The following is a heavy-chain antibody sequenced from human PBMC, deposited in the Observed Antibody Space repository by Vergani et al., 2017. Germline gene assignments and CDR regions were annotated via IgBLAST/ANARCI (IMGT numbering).Heavy chain of an antibody. CDR1: GYSFISYW. CDR3: ARRNGDRSFDY. J-gene: IGHJ4*02. V-gene: IGHV5-51*03. D-gene: IGHD2-8*01. CDR2: IYPGDSDT. Sequence: EVQLVQSGAEVKKPGESLKISCTGSGYSFISYWIGWVRQMPGKGLEWMGIIYPGDSDTTYSPAFQGQVTISADKSISTAYLQWSSLKALDTAIYYCARRNGDRSFDYWGQGTLVTVSS.